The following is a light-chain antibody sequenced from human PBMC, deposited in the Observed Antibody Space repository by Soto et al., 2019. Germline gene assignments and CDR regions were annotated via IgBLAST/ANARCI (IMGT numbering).Light chain of an antibody. V-gene: IGKV3-15*01. CDR2: GAS. J-gene: IGKJ1*01. CDR3: QQYDKWPWT. CDR1: QTINHN. Sequence: DIVMTQSPATLSMSPGERATLSCRASQTINHNLAWNQPKPGQAPRLLIYGASTRATGIPDRFSGSGSGTEFTLTISSLQSEDFAVYYCQQYDKWPWTFGQGTKVEIK.